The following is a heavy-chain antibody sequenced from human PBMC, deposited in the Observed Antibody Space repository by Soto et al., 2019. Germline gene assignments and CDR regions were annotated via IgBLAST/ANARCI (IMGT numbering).Heavy chain of an antibody. J-gene: IGHJ5*02. D-gene: IGHD2-2*01. Sequence: GESLKISCTGFGYTFTTFWISWVRQMPGKGLEWMGRIDPRDSYVNYSPSFQGHVTISADKSISTAYLQWGSLKASDTAMYYCARLYCTTSTCDSWFDPRGQGTLVTVSS. CDR2: IDPRDSYV. CDR3: ARLYCTTSTCDSWFDP. V-gene: IGHV5-10-1*01. CDR1: GYTFTTFW.